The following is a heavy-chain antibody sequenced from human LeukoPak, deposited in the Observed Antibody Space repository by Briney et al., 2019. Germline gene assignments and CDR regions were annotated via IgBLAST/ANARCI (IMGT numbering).Heavy chain of an antibody. CDR3: AKGGDYVWGSYRERLDY. Sequence: GGSLRLSCAASGFTFSSYSMNWVRQAPGKGLEWVSALTGNGESTYYADSVKGRFTISRDTSKNTLYLHMNSLRAEDTAVYYCAKGGDYVWGSYRERLDYWGQGTLVTVSS. V-gene: IGHV3-23*01. CDR2: LTGNGEST. J-gene: IGHJ4*02. CDR1: GFTFSSYS. D-gene: IGHD3-16*02.